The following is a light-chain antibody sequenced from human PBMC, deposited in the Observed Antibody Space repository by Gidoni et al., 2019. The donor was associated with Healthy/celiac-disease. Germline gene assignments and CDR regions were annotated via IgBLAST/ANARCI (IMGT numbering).Light chain of an antibody. Sequence: EIVLTQSPGTLSLSPGERATPSCRARQSVSSSYLAWYQQKPGQAPRLLIYGASIRATGIPDRFSGSGSGTDFTLTISRLEPEDFAVYYCQQYGSSPLTFXGXTKVEIK. CDR3: QQYGSSPLT. J-gene: IGKJ4*01. V-gene: IGKV3-20*01. CDR2: GAS. CDR1: QSVSSSY.